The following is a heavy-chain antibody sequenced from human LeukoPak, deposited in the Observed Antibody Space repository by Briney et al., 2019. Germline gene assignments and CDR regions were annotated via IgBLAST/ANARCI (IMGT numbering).Heavy chain of an antibody. V-gene: IGHV3-64*01. CDR1: GFTFSSYA. J-gene: IGHJ4*02. D-gene: IGHD3-16*01. CDR2: ISSNGGST. Sequence: PVGSLRLSCAASGFTFSSYAMHWVRQAPGKGLEYVSAISSNGGSTYYANSVKGRFTISRDNSKNTLFLQMGSLRAEDMAVYYCARVGGIKLTAHYFDSWGQATM. CDR3: ARVGGIKLTAHYFDS.